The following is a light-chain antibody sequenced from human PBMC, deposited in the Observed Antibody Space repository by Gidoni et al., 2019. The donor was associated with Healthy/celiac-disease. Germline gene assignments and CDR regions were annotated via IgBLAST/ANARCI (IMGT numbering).Light chain of an antibody. CDR1: SSDVGGYNY. Sequence: QSALTQPASVSGSPGQSITISCTGTSSDVGGYNYVSWYQQPPGKAPKLMIYDVSNRPSGVSNRFSGSKSGNTASLTISGLQAEDEADYYCSSYTSSSTYVFGTGTKVTVV. J-gene: IGLJ1*01. CDR2: DVS. V-gene: IGLV2-14*03. CDR3: SSYTSSSTYV.